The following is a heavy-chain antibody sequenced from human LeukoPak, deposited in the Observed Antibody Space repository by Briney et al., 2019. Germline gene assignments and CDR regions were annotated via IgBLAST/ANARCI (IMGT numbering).Heavy chain of an antibody. Sequence: SETLSLTCAVYGGSYSGYYWSWIRQPPGKGLEWIGEINHSGSTSYNPSLKSRVTISVDTSKNQFSLKLSSVTAADTAVYYCARGRIVVVPAAIRNWFDPWGQGTLVTVSS. J-gene: IGHJ5*02. CDR2: INHSGST. CDR1: GGSYSGYY. D-gene: IGHD2-2*02. CDR3: ARGRIVVVPAAIRNWFDP. V-gene: IGHV4-34*01.